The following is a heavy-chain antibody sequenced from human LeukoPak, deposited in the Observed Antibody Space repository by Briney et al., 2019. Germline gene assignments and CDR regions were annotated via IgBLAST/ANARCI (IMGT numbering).Heavy chain of an antibody. CDR1: GYTFTSYA. CDR3: AREGYDSSGYHPFDY. Sequence: ASVKVSCKASGYTFTSYAMHWVRQAPGQRLEWMGWINAGNGNTKYSQKFQGRVTITRDTSASTAYMELSSLRSEDTAVYYCAREGYDSSGYHPFDYWGRGTLVTVSS. CDR2: INAGNGNT. J-gene: IGHJ4*02. D-gene: IGHD3-22*01. V-gene: IGHV1-3*01.